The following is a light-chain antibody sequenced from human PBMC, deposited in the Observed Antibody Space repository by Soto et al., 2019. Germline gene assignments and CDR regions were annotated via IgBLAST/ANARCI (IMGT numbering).Light chain of an antibody. J-gene: IGLJ2*01. V-gene: IGLV2-14*01. CDR2: DVN. CDR3: TSWTTSTTIK. CDR1: SSDVGAYNY. Sequence: QSALTQPASVSGSPGQSITISCTGTSSDVGAYNYVSWYQQHPGKAPKLMIYDVNIRPSGVSTRFSGSKSGNTASLTISGLQAEDDADYYCTSWTTSTTIKFGGGTKLTVL.